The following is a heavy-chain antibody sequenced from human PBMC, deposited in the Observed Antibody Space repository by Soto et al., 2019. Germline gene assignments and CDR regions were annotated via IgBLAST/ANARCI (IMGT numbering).Heavy chain of an antibody. Sequence: ASVKVSCKASGYTFTSYGISCVRQAPGQGLEWMGWISAYNGNTNYAQKLQGRVTMTTDTSTSTAYMELRSLRSDDTAVYYCARGAYCSGGSCYSRWFDPWGQGTLVTVSS. J-gene: IGHJ5*02. D-gene: IGHD2-15*01. CDR1: GYTFTSYG. V-gene: IGHV1-18*01. CDR2: ISAYNGNT. CDR3: ARGAYCSGGSCYSRWFDP.